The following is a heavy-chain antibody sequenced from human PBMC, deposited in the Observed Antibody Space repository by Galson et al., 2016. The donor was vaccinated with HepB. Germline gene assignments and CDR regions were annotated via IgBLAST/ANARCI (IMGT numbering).Heavy chain of an antibody. CDR3: ARDRGPFDAFDI. CDR2: ISSSSNFI. Sequence: SLRLSCAASGFDFSSYRMNWVRQAPGKGLEWVATISSSSNFIYYADSVKGRFTISRDNAEDSLDLQMNSLRAEDTAVYYCARDRGPFDAFDIWGRGTMVTVSS. V-gene: IGHV3-21*01. J-gene: IGHJ3*02. CDR1: GFDFSSYR. D-gene: IGHD3-10*01.